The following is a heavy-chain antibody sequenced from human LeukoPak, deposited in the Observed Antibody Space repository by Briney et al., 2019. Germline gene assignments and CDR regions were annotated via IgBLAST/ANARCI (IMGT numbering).Heavy chain of an antibody. CDR1: GFDFSSDA. Sequence: GGSLRLSCAASGFDFSSDAMSWVRQAPGKGLEWVSLIRGDNSIIEYADSVKGRFTISRDNSKNTLYLQMNSLRAEDTAVYYCARWLVVIQALDYWGQGTLVTVSS. D-gene: IGHD3-22*01. CDR2: IRGDNSII. V-gene: IGHV3-23*01. J-gene: IGHJ4*02. CDR3: ARWLVVIQALDY.